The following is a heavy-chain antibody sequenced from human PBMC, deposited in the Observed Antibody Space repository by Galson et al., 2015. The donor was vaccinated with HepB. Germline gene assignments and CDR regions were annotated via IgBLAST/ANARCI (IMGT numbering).Heavy chain of an antibody. V-gene: IGHV1-69*13. Sequence: SVKVSCKASGGTFSSNAISWVRQAPGQGLEWMGGIIPIFGTANYAQKFQGRVTITADESTSTAYMELGSLGSEDTAVYYCARPSTFTGPYYYYYGMDVWGQGTTVTVSS. CDR1: GGTFSSNA. CDR3: ARPSTFTGPYYYYYGMDV. J-gene: IGHJ6*02. D-gene: IGHD5-24*01. CDR2: IIPIFGTA.